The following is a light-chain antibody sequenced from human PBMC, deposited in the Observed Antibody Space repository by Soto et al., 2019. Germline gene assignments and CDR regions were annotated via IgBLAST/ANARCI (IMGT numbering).Light chain of an antibody. CDR3: QQYSNSPPLT. CDR2: GAS. J-gene: IGKJ4*01. Sequence: EIVLTQSPVTLSLSPGERATLSCRASRSVGTFLAWYQQKPGQAPRLLIYGASSRATVIPDRFSGSGSGTDFTLTISRLEPEDFAVYYCQQYSNSPPLTFGGGTKVDI. V-gene: IGKV3-20*01. CDR1: RSVGTF.